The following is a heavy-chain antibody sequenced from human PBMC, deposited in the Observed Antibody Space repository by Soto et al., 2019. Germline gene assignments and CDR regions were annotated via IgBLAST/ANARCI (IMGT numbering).Heavy chain of an antibody. D-gene: IGHD1-26*01. Sequence: PGGSLRLSCAASGFTFSSYGMHWVRQAPGKWLEWVAVIWYDGSNKYYADSVKGRFTISRDNFKNTLYLQMNSLRAEDTAVYYCARDSRSGGCQHWGQGTLVTVSS. CDR1: GFTFSSYG. CDR2: IWYDGSNK. V-gene: IGHV3-33*01. J-gene: IGHJ1*01. CDR3: ARDSRSGGCQH.